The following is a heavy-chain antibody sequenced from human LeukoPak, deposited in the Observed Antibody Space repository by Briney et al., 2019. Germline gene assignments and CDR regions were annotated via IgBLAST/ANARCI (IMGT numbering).Heavy chain of an antibody. V-gene: IGHV3-30-3*01. D-gene: IGHD3-10*01. CDR3: AREMRITMVRGDSMGG. CDR2: ISYDGSNK. CDR1: GFTFSSYA. Sequence: GGSLRLSCAASGFTFSSYAMHWVRKAPGKGLEWVAVISYDGSNKYYADSVKGRFTISRDNSKNTLYLQMNSLRAEDTAVYYCAREMRITMVRGDSMGGGGQGTLVTVSS. J-gene: IGHJ4*02.